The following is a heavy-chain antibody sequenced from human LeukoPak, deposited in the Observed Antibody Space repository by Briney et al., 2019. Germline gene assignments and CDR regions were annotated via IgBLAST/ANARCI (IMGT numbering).Heavy chain of an antibody. CDR3: ARGTTLGIAARKNYYYYYMDV. J-gene: IGHJ6*03. CDR2: IIPIFGTA. D-gene: IGHD6-6*01. Sequence: ASVKVSCKASGGTFSSYAISWVRQAPGQGLEWMGGIIPIFGTANYAQKFQGRVTITADKSTSTAYMELSSLRSEDTAVYYCARGTTLGIAARKNYYYYYMDVWGKGTTVTVSS. V-gene: IGHV1-69*06. CDR1: GGTFSSYA.